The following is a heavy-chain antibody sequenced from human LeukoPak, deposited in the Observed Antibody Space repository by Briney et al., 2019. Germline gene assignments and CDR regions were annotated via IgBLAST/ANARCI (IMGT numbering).Heavy chain of an antibody. J-gene: IGHJ4*02. D-gene: IGHD3-10*01. CDR1: GFTFSSYA. V-gene: IGHV3-23*01. CDR3: AKADGSGNYYNVFDS. Sequence: GGSLRLSCAASGFTFSSYAMRWVRQAPGKGLEWVSHITGSGNNIYYADSVKGRFTISRDNSKNTLFLQMNSLRAEDTAVFYCAKADGSGNYYNVFDSWGQGTLVTVSS. CDR2: ITGSGNNI.